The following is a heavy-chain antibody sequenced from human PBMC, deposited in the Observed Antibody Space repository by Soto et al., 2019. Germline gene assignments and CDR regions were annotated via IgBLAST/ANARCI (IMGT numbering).Heavy chain of an antibody. CDR1: GFTFSSYA. V-gene: IGHV3-23*01. D-gene: IGHD3-3*01. J-gene: IGHJ6*02. Sequence: GGSLRLSCAASGFTFSSYAMSWVHQAPEKGLEWVSAISGSGGSTYYADSVKGRFTISRDNSKNTLYLQMNSLRAEDTAVYYCAKDRCASNDFWSGSHYYYYYGMDVWGQGTTVTVSS. CDR2: ISGSGGST. CDR3: AKDRCASNDFWSGSHYYYYYGMDV.